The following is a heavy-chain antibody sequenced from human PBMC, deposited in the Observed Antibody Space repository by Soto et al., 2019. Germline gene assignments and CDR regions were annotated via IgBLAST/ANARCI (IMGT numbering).Heavy chain of an antibody. CDR2: ITDGGDT. V-gene: IGHV3-23*01. Sequence: EVQLLESGGGFVQPGGSLRLSCAASGFTFSSYAMSWVRQAPGKGLEWVSVITDGGDTYYADSVKGRFTISRDNSKNTVYLQMNSLRAEDTDTYYCAKRPLHHFDYWGQGALVTVSS. CDR1: GFTFSSYA. CDR3: AKRPLHHFDY. J-gene: IGHJ4*02.